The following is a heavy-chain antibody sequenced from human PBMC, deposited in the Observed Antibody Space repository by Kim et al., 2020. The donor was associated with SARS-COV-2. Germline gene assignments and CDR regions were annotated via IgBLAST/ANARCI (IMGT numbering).Heavy chain of an antibody. CDR1: GYTFTSYI. V-gene: IGHV1-3*01. D-gene: IGHD6-25*01. CDR3: ARRRSGSVSYFDP. Sequence: ASVKVSCKTSGYTFTSYIMHWVRQAPGQRLEWMGWINGGSGNTQYSQNLQGRVTITRDTSANTAYMELSSLRSEDTAVYYCARRRSGSVSYFDPWGQGTLVTVSS. J-gene: IGHJ5*02. CDR2: INGGSGNT.